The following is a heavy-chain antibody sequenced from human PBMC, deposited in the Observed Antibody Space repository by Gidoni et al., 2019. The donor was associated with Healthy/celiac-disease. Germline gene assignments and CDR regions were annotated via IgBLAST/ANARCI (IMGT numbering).Heavy chain of an antibody. V-gene: IGHV3-23*01. J-gene: IGHJ6*02. D-gene: IGHD2-8*01. CDR2: ISGSGGSP. Sequence: EVQLLESGGGLVHPGGSLRLSCAASGFTFSRYAMSWVRQAHGKGLEWVSAISGSGGSPYYAASVKGLFTIFRDNSKKTLLLQMNSLRAEDTALYYCAKDKGGYCSNGVCSLRGGYYYYGMDVWGQGTTVTVSS. CDR1: GFTFSRYA. CDR3: AKDKGGYCSNGVCSLRGGYYYYGMDV.